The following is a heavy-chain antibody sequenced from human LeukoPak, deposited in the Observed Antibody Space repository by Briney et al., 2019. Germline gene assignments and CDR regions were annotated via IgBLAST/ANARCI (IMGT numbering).Heavy chain of an antibody. CDR3: ARDGGYDSAFDI. CDR1: GGSITNYY. D-gene: IGHD5-12*01. V-gene: IGHV4-59*01. Sequence: SETLSLTCTVSGGSITNYYWTWIRQPPGKGLEWIGYIYYSGSTNYNPSLKSRVTISVDTSKNQFSLKLSSVTAADTAVYYCARDGGYDSAFDIWGQGTMVTVSS. CDR2: IYYSGST. J-gene: IGHJ3*02.